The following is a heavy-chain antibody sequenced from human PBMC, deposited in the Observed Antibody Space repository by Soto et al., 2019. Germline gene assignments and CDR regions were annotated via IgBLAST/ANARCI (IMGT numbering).Heavy chain of an antibody. Sequence: GESLKISCAASGFTFSSYWMHWVRQAPGKGLVWVSRINSDGSSTSYADSVKGRFTISRDNAKNTLYLQMNSLRAEDTAVYYCIRGYCSGGSCQYFQHWGQGTLVTVSS. D-gene: IGHD2-15*01. J-gene: IGHJ1*01. CDR1: GFTFSSYW. CDR2: INSDGSST. CDR3: IRGYCSGGSCQYFQH. V-gene: IGHV3-74*01.